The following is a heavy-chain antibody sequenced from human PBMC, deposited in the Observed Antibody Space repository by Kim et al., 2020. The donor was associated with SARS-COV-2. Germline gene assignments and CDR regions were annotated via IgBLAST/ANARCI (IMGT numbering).Heavy chain of an antibody. D-gene: IGHD3-16*01. Sequence: NRGGGGTNYAQKFQGRVTMTGDTSTNTVYMELSSLRSDDTAVYYCAKEGGHWGQGTLVTVSS. J-gene: IGHJ4*02. CDR2: NRGGGGT. CDR3: AKEGGH. V-gene: IGHV1-46*01.